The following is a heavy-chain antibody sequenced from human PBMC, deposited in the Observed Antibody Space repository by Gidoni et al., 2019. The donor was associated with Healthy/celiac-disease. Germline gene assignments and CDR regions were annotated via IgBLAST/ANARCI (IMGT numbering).Heavy chain of an antibody. CDR2: IYYSGST. V-gene: IGHV4-59*01. D-gene: IGHD6-25*01. CDR1: GGSISSYY. Sequence: QVQLQESGPGLVKPSETLSLTCTVPGGSISSYYWSWIRQPPGKGLEWIGYIYYSGSTNYNPSLKSRVTISVDTSKNQFSLKLSSVTAADTAVYYCARARRSAIDYWGQGTLVTVSS. CDR3: ARARRSAIDY. J-gene: IGHJ4*02.